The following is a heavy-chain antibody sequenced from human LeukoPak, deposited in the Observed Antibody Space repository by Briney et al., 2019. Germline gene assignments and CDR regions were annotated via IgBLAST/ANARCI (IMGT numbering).Heavy chain of an antibody. CDR1: GYTFTSYG. CDR3: ARDPAPRYSSGWYYY. V-gene: IGHV1-18*01. Sequence: GASVKVSCKASGYTFTSYGISWVRQPPGQGLEWMGWISAYKGNTNYAQKLQGRVTMTTDTSTSTGYMELRSLRSDDTAVYYCARDPAPRYSSGWYYYWGQGTLVTVSS. J-gene: IGHJ4*02. CDR2: ISAYKGNT. D-gene: IGHD6-19*01.